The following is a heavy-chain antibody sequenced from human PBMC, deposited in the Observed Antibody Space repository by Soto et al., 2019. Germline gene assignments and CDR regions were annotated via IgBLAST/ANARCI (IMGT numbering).Heavy chain of an antibody. D-gene: IGHD4-17*01. Sequence: QVQLVQSGAEVKKPGSSVKVSCKASGGTFSSYTISWVRQAPGQGLEWRGRIIPILGIANYAQKFQGRVTITADKSTSTAYMELSSLRSEDTAVYYCAREDYGDYEGSAFDIWGQGTMVTVSS. CDR3: AREDYGDYEGSAFDI. V-gene: IGHV1-69*02. CDR1: GGTFSSYT. CDR2: IIPILGIA. J-gene: IGHJ3*02.